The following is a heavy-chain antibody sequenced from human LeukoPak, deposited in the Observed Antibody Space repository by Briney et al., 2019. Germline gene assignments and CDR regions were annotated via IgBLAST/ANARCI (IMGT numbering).Heavy chain of an antibody. D-gene: IGHD1-26*01. V-gene: IGHV4-39*01. Sequence: ASETLSLTCTVSGGFISSNIHYWDWIREPPGKGLELIGNIYYSGSTYYNPSLKSRVTISVDTSKNQFSLKLSSVTAADSAVYYCARRGRVGATTYFDYWGQGTLVTVSS. CDR1: GGFISSNIHY. CDR2: IYYSGST. CDR3: ARRGRVGATTYFDY. J-gene: IGHJ4*02.